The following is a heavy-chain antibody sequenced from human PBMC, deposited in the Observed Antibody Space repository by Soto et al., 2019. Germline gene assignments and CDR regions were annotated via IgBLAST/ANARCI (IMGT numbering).Heavy chain of an antibody. V-gene: IGHV3-30*03. D-gene: IGHD6-19*01. Sequence: QVQLVESGGGVVQPGKSLRLSCAASGFTFSSYGMHWVRQAPGKGLEWVALISYDATNKHYVDSVKGRFTISRDNSKNTLYLQGNSLRAEDTAVYFCARVHYLRQWGAVDIWGQGTMVTVSS. CDR1: GFTFSSYG. CDR3: ARVHYLRQWGAVDI. CDR2: ISYDATNK. J-gene: IGHJ3*02.